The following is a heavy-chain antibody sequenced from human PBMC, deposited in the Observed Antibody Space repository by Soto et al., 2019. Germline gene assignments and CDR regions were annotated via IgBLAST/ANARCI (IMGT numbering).Heavy chain of an antibody. Sequence: SETLSLTXAVYGGSFSGYYWSWIRQPPGKGLEWIGEINHSGSTNYNPSLKSRVTISVDTSKNQFSLKLSSVTAADTAVYYCARGVVHFSSIAARRIWFDPWGQGTLVTVS. V-gene: IGHV4-34*01. J-gene: IGHJ5*02. D-gene: IGHD6-6*01. CDR3: ARGVVHFSSIAARRIWFDP. CDR1: GGSFSGYY. CDR2: INHSGST.